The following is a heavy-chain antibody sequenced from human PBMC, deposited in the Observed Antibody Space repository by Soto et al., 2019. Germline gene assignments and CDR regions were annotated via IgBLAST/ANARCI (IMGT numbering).Heavy chain of an antibody. CDR2: IYVSGNT. J-gene: IGHJ6*02. D-gene: IGHD6-13*01. V-gene: IGHV4-61*01. CDR3: ARSLAGYSSRGMDV. Sequence: ETLSLTCTVSGGSVSGGSHYWSWIRQPPGKGLEWIGYIYVSGNTNYNPSLKSRVTISVDTSKNQFSLKLSSVTAADTAVYYCARSLAGYSSRGMDVWGQGTTVTVSS. CDR1: GGSVSGGSHY.